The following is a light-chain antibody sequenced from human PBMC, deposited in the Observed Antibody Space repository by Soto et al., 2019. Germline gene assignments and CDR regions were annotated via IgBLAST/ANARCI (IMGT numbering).Light chain of an antibody. CDR3: ASNTSSDTFV. CDR2: EVS. J-gene: IGLJ2*01. V-gene: IGLV2-8*01. CDR1: SSDVGGYNY. Sequence: QSALTQPPSASGSPGQSVTISCTGTSSDVGGYNYVSWYQQHPGKAPKIMIYEVSKRPSGVRDRLSGTKSGNTSSLTVSGRQVDDEADYYCASNTSSDTFVFGGGTKLTVL.